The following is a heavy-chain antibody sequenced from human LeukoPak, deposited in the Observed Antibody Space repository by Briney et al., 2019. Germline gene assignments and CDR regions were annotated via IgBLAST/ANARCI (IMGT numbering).Heavy chain of an antibody. J-gene: IGHJ4*02. Sequence: PGGSLRLSCAASGFSFNKYAMSWVRQAPGKGLEGVAIIIASSGATFYADSVKGRFTISRDISKNTLYLQMNNLRVEDTAVYYCAKGGYDYIEVAYFDFWGQGILVTVSS. CDR1: GFSFNKYA. D-gene: IGHD5-12*01. V-gene: IGHV3-23*01. CDR3: AKGGYDYIEVAYFDF. CDR2: IIASSGAT.